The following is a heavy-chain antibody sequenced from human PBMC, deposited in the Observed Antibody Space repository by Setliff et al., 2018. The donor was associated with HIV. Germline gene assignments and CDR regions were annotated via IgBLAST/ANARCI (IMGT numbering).Heavy chain of an antibody. V-gene: IGHV4-38-2*01. D-gene: IGHD3-22*01. CDR1: GYSISSGYY. J-gene: IGHJ3*02. CDR2: IYHSGST. Sequence: SETLSLTCAVSGYSISSGYYWGWIRQPPGKGLEWIGSIYHSGSTYYNPSLKSRVTISVDTPKNQFSLKLSSVTAADTAVYYCARLLDLYYYDSSGPFDIWGQGTMVTVS. CDR3: ARLLDLYYYDSSGPFDI.